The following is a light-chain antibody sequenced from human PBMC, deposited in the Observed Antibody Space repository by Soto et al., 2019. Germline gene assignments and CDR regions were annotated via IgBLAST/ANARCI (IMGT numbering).Light chain of an antibody. Sequence: EIVMTQSPATLSVSPGERATLSCRASQTVSSNLAWYQQKPGQAPRLLIYGASTTATAFPARFSGSGSGTEFTLTISSLQSEDFATYYCQQYNSYFWTFGQGTKVEIK. CDR3: QQYNSYFWT. J-gene: IGKJ1*01. CDR1: QTVSSN. CDR2: GAS. V-gene: IGKV3-15*01.